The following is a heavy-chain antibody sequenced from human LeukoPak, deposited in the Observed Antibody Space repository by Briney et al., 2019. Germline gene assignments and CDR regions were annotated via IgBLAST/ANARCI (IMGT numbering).Heavy chain of an antibody. D-gene: IGHD5-18*01. Sequence: GGSLRLSCAASGFTFSSYSMNWVRQAPGKGLEWVSSISSSSTYIYYADSVKGRFTISRDNAKNSLYLQMNSLRAEDRAVYYCARNKKGDRYTYGHDYWGQGTLVTVSS. V-gene: IGHV3-21*01. CDR2: ISSSSTYI. CDR1: GFTFSSYS. CDR3: ARNKKGDRYTYGHDY. J-gene: IGHJ4*02.